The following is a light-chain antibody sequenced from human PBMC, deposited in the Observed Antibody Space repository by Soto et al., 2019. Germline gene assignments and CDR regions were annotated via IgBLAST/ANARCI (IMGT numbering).Light chain of an antibody. J-gene: IGLJ3*02. CDR2: GNS. CDR1: SSNIGAGYD. CDR3: QSYDRSLSRV. Sequence: QSVLTQPPSVSGAPGQRVTISCTGSSSNIGAGYDVHWYQQLPGTAPKLLIYGNSNRPSGVPDRFSASKSGTSASLAITGLQAEDEADYYFQSYDRSLSRVFGGGTKLTVL. V-gene: IGLV1-40*01.